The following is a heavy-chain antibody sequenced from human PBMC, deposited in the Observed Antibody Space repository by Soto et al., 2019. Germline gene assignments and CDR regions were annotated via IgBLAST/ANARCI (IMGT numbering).Heavy chain of an antibody. V-gene: IGHV3-30*18. D-gene: IGHD3-3*01. Sequence: GGSLRLSCAASVFTFSTYWLSWVRQAPGKGLEWVAVISYDGSNKYYADSVKGRFTISRDNSKNTLYLQMNSLRAEDSAVYYCANNLRNDFWSALHYGMDVWGQGTTLTDSS. CDR3: ANNLRNDFWSALHYGMDV. CDR1: VFTFSTYW. J-gene: IGHJ6*02. CDR2: ISYDGSNK.